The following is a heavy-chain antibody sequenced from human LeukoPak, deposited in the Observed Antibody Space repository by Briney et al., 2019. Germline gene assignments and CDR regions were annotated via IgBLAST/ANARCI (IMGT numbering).Heavy chain of an antibody. V-gene: IGHV3-7*01. CDR3: ARDLPAFYDFWSGYSDY. J-gene: IGHJ4*02. CDR1: GFTFRSYW. D-gene: IGHD3-3*01. Sequence: GGSLRLSCAASGFTFRSYWMSWVRQAPGKGLEWVANIKQDGSEKYYVDSVKGRFTISRDNAKNSLYLQMNSLRAEDTAVYYCARDLPAFYDFWSGYSDYWGQGTLVTVSS. CDR2: IKQDGSEK.